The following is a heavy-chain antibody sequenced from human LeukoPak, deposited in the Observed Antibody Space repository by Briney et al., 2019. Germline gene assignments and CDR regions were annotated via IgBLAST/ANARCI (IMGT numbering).Heavy chain of an antibody. CDR3: AKDVAAVAGYFDY. Sequence: GGSLRLSCAASGFTFSSYSMNWVRQAPGKGLEWVAVIWYDGSNKYYADSVKGRFTISRDNSKNTLYLQMNSLRAEDTAVYYCAKDVAAVAGYFDYWGQGTLVTVSS. CDR2: IWYDGSNK. CDR1: GFTFSSYS. J-gene: IGHJ4*02. D-gene: IGHD6-19*01. V-gene: IGHV3-33*06.